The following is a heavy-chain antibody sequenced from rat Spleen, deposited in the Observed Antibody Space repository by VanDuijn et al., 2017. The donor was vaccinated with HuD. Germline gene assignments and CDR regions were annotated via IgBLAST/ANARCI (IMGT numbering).Heavy chain of an antibody. D-gene: IGHD4-3*01. CDR1: GFTFDDYG. V-gene: IGHV5-7*01. Sequence: EVQLVESGGGLVQPGRSLKLSCAASGFTFDDYGMAWVRQAPKNGLEWVASISWGGSSTYYPDNVKGRFTISRDNAESTLYLQMDSLRSEDTATYYCARHGWGYGVMDAWGQGASVTVSS. CDR2: ISWGGSST. J-gene: IGHJ4*01. CDR3: ARHGWGYGVMDA.